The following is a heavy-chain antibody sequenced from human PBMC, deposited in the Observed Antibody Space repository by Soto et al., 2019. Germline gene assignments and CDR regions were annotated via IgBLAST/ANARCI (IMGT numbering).Heavy chain of an antibody. Sequence: QVQLQESGPGLVKPSETLSLTCSVSGASMTSFYWTWVRQPPGKGLEWIGYIYYSGSTTYNPSLQNRVTISVGTSKNQFSLRLTSLTASDTAISYCARAGQTLPIFDYWGQGALVAVSS. V-gene: IGHV4-59*01. CDR1: GASMTSFY. CDR2: IYYSGST. CDR3: ARAGQTLPIFDY. D-gene: IGHD3-3*01. J-gene: IGHJ4*02.